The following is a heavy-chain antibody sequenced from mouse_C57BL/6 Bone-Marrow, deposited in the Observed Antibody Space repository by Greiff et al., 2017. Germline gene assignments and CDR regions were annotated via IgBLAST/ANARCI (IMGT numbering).Heavy chain of an antibody. J-gene: IGHJ4*01. V-gene: IGHV5-17*01. D-gene: IGHD1-1*01. CDR2: ISSGSSTI. CDR1: GFTFSDYG. CDR3: ARRLLRAMDY. Sequence: EVKLVESGGGLVKPGGSLKLSCAASGFTFSDYGMHWVRQAPEKGLEWVAYISSGSSTIYYADTVKGRFTISRDNAKNTLYLQMTSLRSEDTAMYYCARRLLRAMDYWGQGTSVTVSS.